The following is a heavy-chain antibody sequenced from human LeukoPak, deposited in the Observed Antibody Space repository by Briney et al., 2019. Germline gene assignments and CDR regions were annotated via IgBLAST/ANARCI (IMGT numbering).Heavy chain of an antibody. CDR2: IYSDGSP. J-gene: IGHJ5*02. D-gene: IGHD2-15*01. V-gene: IGHV3-53*01. CDR3: AGAMPRMIT. CDR1: GLTVNSNY. Sequence: GGSMRPSSVVSGLTVNSNYMSWDRQAPMKGLEWVSIIYSDGSPYDSDSVRGRFTICRYISKNRLYLQRDSLRAEDTALYYCAGAMPRMITWGQGTLVVVS.